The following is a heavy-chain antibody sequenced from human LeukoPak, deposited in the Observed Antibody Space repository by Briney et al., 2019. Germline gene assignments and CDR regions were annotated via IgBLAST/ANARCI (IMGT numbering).Heavy chain of an antibody. CDR1: GGSLSSVASY. D-gene: IGHD6-13*01. V-gene: IGHV4-30-4*01. J-gene: IGHJ4*02. Sequence: SQTPSLTCTVSGGSLSSVASYSSCIRQPPGKGLELIGHIHYSGSTYYNPSHQSRVCLSVDTSKSQLSLILSSVTAADTAVYYCVRGDSSSWSFKIWGQGSLVTVSS. CDR2: IHYSGST. CDR3: VRGDSSSWSFKI.